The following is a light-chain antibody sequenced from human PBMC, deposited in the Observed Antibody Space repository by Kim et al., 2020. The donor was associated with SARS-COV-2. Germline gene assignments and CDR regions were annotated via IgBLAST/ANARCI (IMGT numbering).Light chain of an antibody. CDR2: TAS. V-gene: IGKV1-39*01. J-gene: IGKJ1*01. CDR1: QDISRY. Sequence: DIQMTQSPSSLSASVGDRVTITCRASQDISRYLNWYQQKPGKAPKLLIYTASSLQSRVPSRFTGSGSETDFTLTISSLQPEDSATYYCQQTYSASRTFGQGTKVDIK. CDR3: QQTYSASRT.